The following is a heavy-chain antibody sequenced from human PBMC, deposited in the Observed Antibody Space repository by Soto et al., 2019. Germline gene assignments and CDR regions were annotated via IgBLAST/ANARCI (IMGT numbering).Heavy chain of an antibody. CDR1: GFLFRNYE. V-gene: IGHV3-48*03. J-gene: IGHJ3*02. Sequence: EVRLVESGGDLVKSGGSLRLSCVGSGFLFRNYEMNWVRQAPGKGLEWLAHISTTGGHVSESDSVKGRFTISRDNTKHTLYLQMNSLRVEDTATYFCARSSGWYEADAFDMWGQGTMVTVSA. D-gene: IGHD6-19*01. CDR2: ISTTGGHV. CDR3: ARSSGWYEADAFDM.